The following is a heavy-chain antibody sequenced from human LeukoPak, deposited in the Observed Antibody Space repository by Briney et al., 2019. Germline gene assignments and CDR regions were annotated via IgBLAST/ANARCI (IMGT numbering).Heavy chain of an antibody. J-gene: IGHJ4*02. D-gene: IGHD3-10*01. CDR2: ISGSGGST. Sequence: GGSLRLSCAASGFSFSNYGMSCVRQAPGKGLEWVSGISGSGGSTYYADSVKGRFTISRDNCKNTLYVQLNSLRPDDTAVYYCAKDNYWGQGTLVTVSS. CDR1: GFSFSNYG. V-gene: IGHV3-23*01. CDR3: AKDNY.